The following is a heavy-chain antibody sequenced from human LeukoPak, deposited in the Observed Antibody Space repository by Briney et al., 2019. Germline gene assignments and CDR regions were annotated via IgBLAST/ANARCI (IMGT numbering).Heavy chain of an antibody. Sequence: SETLSLTCAVYGGSFSDYFWGWIRQPPGKGLEWIGEINHSGRTYYNPSLKSRVTISVDTSKNQFSLNLSSVTAADTAVYYCARDVVVVPAAIHYGMDVWGRGTTVTVSS. D-gene: IGHD2-2*01. V-gene: IGHV4-34*01. J-gene: IGHJ6*02. CDR1: GGSFSDYF. CDR2: INHSGRT. CDR3: ARDVVVVPAAIHYGMDV.